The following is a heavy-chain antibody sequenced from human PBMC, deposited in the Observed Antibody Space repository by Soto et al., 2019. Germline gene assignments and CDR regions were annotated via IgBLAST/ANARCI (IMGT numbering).Heavy chain of an antibody. Sequence: PGGSLRLSCAASGFTFSYYYMSWIRQSPGKGLEWVSYISSSSSYTNYADSVKGRFTISRDNAKNSLYLQMNSLRAEDTAVYYCAREGARKVLRYFDWPYWGQGTLVTVSS. CDR2: ISSSSSYT. J-gene: IGHJ4*02. V-gene: IGHV3-11*06. D-gene: IGHD3-9*01. CDR3: AREGARKVLRYFDWPY. CDR1: GFTFSYYY.